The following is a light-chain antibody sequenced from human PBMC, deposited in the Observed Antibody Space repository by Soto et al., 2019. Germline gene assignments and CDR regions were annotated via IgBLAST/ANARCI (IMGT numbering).Light chain of an antibody. V-gene: IGKV3-11*01. CDR2: DAS. CDR1: QSVSTY. Sequence: EIVLTQSPATLSLSPGERATLSCRASQSVSTYLAWYQQKPGQAPRLLIYDASNRATGIPARFSGSGSGTDFTLTISSLEPEDFAVYYCQQRNNWPSWTFGQGTKVEIK. J-gene: IGKJ1*01. CDR3: QQRNNWPSWT.